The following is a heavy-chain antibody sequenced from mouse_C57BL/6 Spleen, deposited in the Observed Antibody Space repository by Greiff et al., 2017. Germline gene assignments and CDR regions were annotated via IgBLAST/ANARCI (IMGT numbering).Heavy chain of an antibody. V-gene: IGHV2-6-1*01. CDR2: IWSDGST. J-gene: IGHJ2*01. CDR3: ARHEKSGGYFDY. Sequence: VKVVESGPGLVAPSQSLSITCTVSGFSLTSYGVHWVRQPPGKGLEWLVVIWSDGSTTYNSALKSRLSISKDNSKSQVFLKMNSLQTDDTAMYYCARHEKSGGYFDYWGQGTTLTVSS. D-gene: IGHD1-3*01. CDR1: GFSLTSYG.